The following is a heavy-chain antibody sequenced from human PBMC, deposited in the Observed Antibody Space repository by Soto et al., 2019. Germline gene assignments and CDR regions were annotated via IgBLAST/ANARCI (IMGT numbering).Heavy chain of an antibody. CDR3: ARVLTFGSSIRWFDP. V-gene: IGHV4-4*07. Sequence: SETLSLTCTVSGGSISSYYWSWIRQPAGKGLEWIGRIYTSGSTNYNPSLKSRVTMSVDTSKNQFSLKLSSVTAADTAVYYCARVLTFGSSIRWFDPWGQGTRVTVSS. D-gene: IGHD3-16*01. CDR1: GGSISSYY. J-gene: IGHJ5*02. CDR2: IYTSGST.